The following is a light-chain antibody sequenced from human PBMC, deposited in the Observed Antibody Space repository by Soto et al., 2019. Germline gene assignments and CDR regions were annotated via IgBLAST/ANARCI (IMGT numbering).Light chain of an antibody. J-gene: IGLJ2*01. Sequence: QSALTQPASVSGSPGQSITISCTGTSSDVGGYNFVSWYQQHPGKAPKLMIYEVSYRPSGVSYRFSGSKSGNTASLTISGLQAEDEADYYCNSYTSSVTLVFGGGTKLTVL. CDR3: NSYTSSVTLV. V-gene: IGLV2-14*01. CDR1: SSDVGGYNF. CDR2: EVS.